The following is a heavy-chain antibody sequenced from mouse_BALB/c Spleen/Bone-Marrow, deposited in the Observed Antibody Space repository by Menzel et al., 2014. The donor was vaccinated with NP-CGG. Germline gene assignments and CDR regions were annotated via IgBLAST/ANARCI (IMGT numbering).Heavy chain of an antibody. CDR3: ARELGRRAMDY. Sequence: QVQLQQSAAELVRPGTSVQVSCKASGYAFTNYWIEWIKQRPGQGLEWIGVINPGSGGANYNEKLKGKATLTADKSSSTAYIQFSSLTSDDSAVYFCARELGRRAMDYWGQGTSVTVSS. CDR2: INPGSGGA. V-gene: IGHV1-54*01. CDR1: GYAFTNYW. J-gene: IGHJ4*01. D-gene: IGHD4-1*01.